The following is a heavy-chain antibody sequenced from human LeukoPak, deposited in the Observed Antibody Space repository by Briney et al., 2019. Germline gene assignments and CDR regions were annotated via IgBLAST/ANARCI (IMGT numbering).Heavy chain of an antibody. Sequence: SETPSLTCSVSGYSISSGYYWGWIRQPPGKGLEWIGNIYHFGTTYYNPSLKSRVTISVDTSNNQFSLKLSSVTAADTAVYYCARTTLTYGDYDAFDIWGQGTMVTVSS. CDR1: GYSISSGYY. D-gene: IGHD4-17*01. CDR3: ARTTLTYGDYDAFDI. V-gene: IGHV4-38-2*02. J-gene: IGHJ3*02. CDR2: IYHFGTT.